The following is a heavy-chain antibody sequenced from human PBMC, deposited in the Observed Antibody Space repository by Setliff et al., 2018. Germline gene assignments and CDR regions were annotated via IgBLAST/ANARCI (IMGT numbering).Heavy chain of an antibody. CDR2: IYVTEST. Sequence: PSETLSLTCTVSGDSISNYYWNWIRQPAGKGLEWIGRIYVTESTKYNPSLRSRVTLSIDTSKNQFSLKLSSVTAADAAVYYCARPHGGDYAFDIWGQGGMVTVSS. D-gene: IGHD3-16*01. CDR1: GDSISNYY. J-gene: IGHJ3*02. CDR3: ARPHGGDYAFDI. V-gene: IGHV4-4*07.